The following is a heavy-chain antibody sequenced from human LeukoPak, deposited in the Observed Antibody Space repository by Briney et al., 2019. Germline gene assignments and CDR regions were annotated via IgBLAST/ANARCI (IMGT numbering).Heavy chain of an antibody. CDR1: GGSFSGYY. V-gene: IGHV4-34*01. J-gene: IGHJ5*02. Sequence: PSETLSLTCAVYGGSFSGYYWTWIRQTPGKGLEWIGGINHGGSTNYNPSLRSRVTISVDTSKNHFSLRLRSVSAADTAVYYCARGWVVTAYAPFDPWGQGTLVIVSS. CDR3: ARGWVVTAYAPFDP. CDR2: INHGGST. D-gene: IGHD2-21*02.